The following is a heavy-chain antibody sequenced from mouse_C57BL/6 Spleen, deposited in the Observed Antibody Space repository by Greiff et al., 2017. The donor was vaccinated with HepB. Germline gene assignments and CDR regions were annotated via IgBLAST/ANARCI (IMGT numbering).Heavy chain of an antibody. V-gene: IGHV2-6-1*01. CDR3: ARHERNYAYAMDY. CDR1: GFSLTSYG. Sequence: VQVVESGPGLVAPSQSLSITCTVSGFSLTSYGVHWVRQPPGKGLEWLVVIWSDGSTTYNSALKSRLSISKDNSKSQVFLKMNSLQTDDTAMYYCARHERNYAYAMDYWGQGTSVTVSS. J-gene: IGHJ4*01. CDR2: IWSDGST. D-gene: IGHD1-1*02.